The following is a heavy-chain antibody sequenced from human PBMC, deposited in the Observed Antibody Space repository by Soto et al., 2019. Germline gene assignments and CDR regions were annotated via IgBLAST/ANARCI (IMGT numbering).Heavy chain of an antibody. Sequence: PGESLKISCKDSGNRFTTYWIGWVRQMPGKGLEWMGIINPGGSDILYSPSAQGQVTISADESINTVYLQWSSLKASDTAMYYCARRTYDFRRQNWFDPWGQGTLVTVSS. J-gene: IGHJ5*02. V-gene: IGHV5-51*01. CDR1: GNRFTTYW. D-gene: IGHD3-3*01. CDR2: INPGGSDI. CDR3: ARRTYDFRRQNWFDP.